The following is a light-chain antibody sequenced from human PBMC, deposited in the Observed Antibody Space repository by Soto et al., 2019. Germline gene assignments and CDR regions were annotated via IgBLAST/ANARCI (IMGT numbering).Light chain of an antibody. CDR3: QQTYTTPYT. V-gene: IGKV1-39*01. CDR1: QSISSS. Sequence: DIQMTQSPSSLSTSVRDRVTITCRASQSISSSLNWYQQKSGKAPKLLIYATSRLRSGVPSRFSGSGSGTYFTLTISSLQPEDFATYFWQQTYTTPYTFGQGTKLEIK. J-gene: IGKJ2*01. CDR2: ATS.